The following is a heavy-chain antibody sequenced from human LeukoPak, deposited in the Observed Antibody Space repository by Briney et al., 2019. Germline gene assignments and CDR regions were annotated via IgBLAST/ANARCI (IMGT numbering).Heavy chain of an antibody. CDR1: GFTFSSYA. D-gene: IGHD3-3*01. Sequence: GGSLRLSCAASGFTFSSYAMSWVRQAPGKGLEWVSAISGSGGSTYYADSVKGRFTISRDNSKNALYLQMNSLRAEDTAVYYCANSQKDFWSGIYYYMDVWGKGTTVTVSS. CDR3: ANSQKDFWSGIYYYMDV. CDR2: ISGSGGST. V-gene: IGHV3-23*01. J-gene: IGHJ6*03.